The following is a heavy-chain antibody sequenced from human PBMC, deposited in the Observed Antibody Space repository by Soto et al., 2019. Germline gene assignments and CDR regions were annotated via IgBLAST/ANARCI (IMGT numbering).Heavy chain of an antibody. V-gene: IGHV1-69*02. CDR3: ARKQGTTGNAFDI. J-gene: IGHJ3*02. Sequence: SVKVSCKASGGTFSSYTISWVRQAPGQGLEWMGRIIPILGIANYAQKFQGRVTITADKSTSTAYMELSSLRSEDTAVYYCARKQGTTGNAFDIWGQGTMVTVSS. CDR1: GGTFSSYT. CDR2: IIPILGIA. D-gene: IGHD1-1*01.